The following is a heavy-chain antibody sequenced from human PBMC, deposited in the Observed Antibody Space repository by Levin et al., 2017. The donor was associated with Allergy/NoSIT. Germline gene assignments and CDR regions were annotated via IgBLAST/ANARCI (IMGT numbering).Heavy chain of an antibody. D-gene: IGHD3-9*01. CDR2: INHSGST. V-gene: IGHV4-34*01. CDR1: GGSFSGYY. Sequence: SETLSLTCAVYGGSFSGYYWSWIRQPPGKGLEWIGEINHSGSTNYNPSLKSRVTISVDTSKNQFSLKLSSVTAADTAVYYCARLDYDIVTGYLRFDYWGQGTLVTVSS. CDR3: ARLDYDIVTGYLRFDY. J-gene: IGHJ4*02.